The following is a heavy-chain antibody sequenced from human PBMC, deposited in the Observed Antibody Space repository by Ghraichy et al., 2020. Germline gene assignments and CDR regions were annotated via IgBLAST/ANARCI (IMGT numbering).Heavy chain of an antibody. CDR3: AKDLLEGGYWYFDL. D-gene: IGHD1-1*01. V-gene: IGHV3-9*01. CDR2: ISWNSGSI. Sequence: GGSLRLSCAASGFTFDDYAMHWVRQAPGKGLEWVSGISWNSGSIGYADSVKGRFTISRDNAKNSLYLQMNSLRAEDTALYYCAKDLLEGGYWYFDLWGRGTLVTVSS. CDR1: GFTFDDYA. J-gene: IGHJ2*01.